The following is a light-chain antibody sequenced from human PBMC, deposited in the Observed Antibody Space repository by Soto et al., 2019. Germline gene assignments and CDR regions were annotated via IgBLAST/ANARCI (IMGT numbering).Light chain of an antibody. V-gene: IGKV1-5*01. CDR3: QQYNNWPQT. CDR2: DAS. Sequence: DIQMTQSPSTLSASVGDRVTITCRASQSISSWLAWYQQKPGKAPKLLIYDASSLESGVPSRFSGSGSATEFTLTISSLQSEDFAVYYCQQYNNWPQTFGQGTKVDNK. CDR1: QSISSW. J-gene: IGKJ1*01.